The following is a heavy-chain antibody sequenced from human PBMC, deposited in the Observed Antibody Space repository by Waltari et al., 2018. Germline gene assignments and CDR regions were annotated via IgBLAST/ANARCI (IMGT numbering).Heavy chain of an antibody. CDR2: IKQDGSEK. V-gene: IGHV3-7*01. J-gene: IGHJ4*02. CDR1: GFTLSSYW. D-gene: IGHD4-17*01. Sequence: EVQLVESGGGLVQPGGSLRLSCAASGFTLSSYWMSWVRQAPGKGLEWVAKIKQDGSEKYYVDSVKGRFTISRDNAKNSLYLQMNSLRAEDTAVYYCARAVTTGRFDYWGQGTLVTVSS. CDR3: ARAVTTGRFDY.